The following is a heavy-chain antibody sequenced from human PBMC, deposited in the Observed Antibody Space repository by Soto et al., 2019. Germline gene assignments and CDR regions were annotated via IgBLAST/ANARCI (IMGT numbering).Heavy chain of an antibody. V-gene: IGHV1-18*01. J-gene: IGHJ6*02. CDR2: ISAYNGNT. CDR3: ARDLIAAAGYYYYGMDV. CDR1: GYTFTSYV. D-gene: IGHD6-13*01. Sequence: ASVKVSCKASGYTFTSYVISWVRQAPGQGLEWMGWISAYNGNTNYAQKLQGRVTMTTDTSTSTAYMELRSLRSDDTAVYYCARDLIAAAGYYYYGMDVWGQGTTVTVSS.